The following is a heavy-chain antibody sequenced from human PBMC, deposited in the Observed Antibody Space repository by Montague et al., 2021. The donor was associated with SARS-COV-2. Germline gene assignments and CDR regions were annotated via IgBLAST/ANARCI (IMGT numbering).Heavy chain of an antibody. CDR3: ARDLRWRYGYGMDV. D-gene: IGHD3-16*01. CDR1: GDSVSSDSAA. CDR2: TYYRSNWYN. Sequence: CAISGDSVSSDSAAWNWVRQSPSRGLEFLGRTYYRSNWYNDYAXXXKXGITIKSDTSKNQISLQLNSVTPEDTAVYYCARDLRWRYGYGMDVWGQGTTVTVSS. J-gene: IGHJ6*02. V-gene: IGHV6-1*01.